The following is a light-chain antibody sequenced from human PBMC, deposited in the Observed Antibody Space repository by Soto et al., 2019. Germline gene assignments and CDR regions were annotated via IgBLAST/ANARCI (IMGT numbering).Light chain of an antibody. CDR3: QQYNRYFP. CDR1: QSISSW. J-gene: IGKJ3*01. CDR2: KAS. Sequence: DIEMTQTHSTLSASVGDRVTITFRASQSISSWLAWYQQKPGKAPKLLIYKASSLESGVPSRFSGSGSGTEFTLTISSLQPDDFATYYCQQYNRYFPFGGVSNVDI. V-gene: IGKV1-5*03.